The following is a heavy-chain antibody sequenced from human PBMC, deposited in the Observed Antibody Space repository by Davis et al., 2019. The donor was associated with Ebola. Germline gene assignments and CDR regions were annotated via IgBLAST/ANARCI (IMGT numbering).Heavy chain of an antibody. Sequence: GESLKIPCAASGFTFSCSAMHWVRQASGKGLEWVGRIRSKANSYATAYAASVKGRFTISRDDSKNTAYLQMNSLKTEDTAVYYCTAGCSGGSCYGDVWGQGTLVTVSS. CDR2: IRSKANSYAT. D-gene: IGHD2-15*01. J-gene: IGHJ4*02. V-gene: IGHV3-73*01. CDR3: TAGCSGGSCYGDV. CDR1: GFTFSCSA.